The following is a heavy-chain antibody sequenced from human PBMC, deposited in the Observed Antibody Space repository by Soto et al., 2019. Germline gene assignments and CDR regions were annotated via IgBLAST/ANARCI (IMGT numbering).Heavy chain of an antibody. CDR1: GYTFTSYA. D-gene: IGHD6-19*01. V-gene: IGHV1-3*01. J-gene: IGHJ4*02. Sequence: QVQLVQSGAEVKKPGASVKVSCKASGYTFTSYAMHWVRQAPGQRLEWMGWINAGNGNTKYSQKFQGRVTITRDTSASTANMELSSLRSEDTAVYYCTRFPIDQWLVYGGSWGQGTLVTVSS. CDR3: TRFPIDQWLVYGGS. CDR2: INAGNGNT.